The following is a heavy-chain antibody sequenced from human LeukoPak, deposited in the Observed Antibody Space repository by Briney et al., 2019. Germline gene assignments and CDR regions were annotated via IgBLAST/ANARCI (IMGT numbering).Heavy chain of an antibody. CDR3: ASDYGSGSYYNAPGY. Sequence: GESLKISCKGSGYSFTSYWIGWVRQMPGKGLEWMGIIYPGDSDTRYSPSFQGQVTISADKSISTAYLQWSSLKASDTAMYYCASDYGSGSYYNAPGYWGQGTLVTFSS. J-gene: IGHJ4*02. D-gene: IGHD3-10*01. CDR2: IYPGDSDT. CDR1: GYSFTSYW. V-gene: IGHV5-51*01.